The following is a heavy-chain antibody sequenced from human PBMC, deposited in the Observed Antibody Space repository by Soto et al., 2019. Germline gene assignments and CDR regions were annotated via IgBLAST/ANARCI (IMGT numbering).Heavy chain of an antibody. CDR2: ISAYNGNT. Sequence: GASVKVSCKASGYTFSSYGISWVRQAPGQGLEWMGWISAYNGNTNYAQKLQGRVTMTTDTSTSTAYMDLRSLRSDDTAVYYCARDPPGLYDSSGYYDYWGQGTLVTVSS. D-gene: IGHD3-22*01. CDR1: GYTFSSYG. V-gene: IGHV1-18*01. J-gene: IGHJ4*02. CDR3: ARDPPGLYDSSGYYDY.